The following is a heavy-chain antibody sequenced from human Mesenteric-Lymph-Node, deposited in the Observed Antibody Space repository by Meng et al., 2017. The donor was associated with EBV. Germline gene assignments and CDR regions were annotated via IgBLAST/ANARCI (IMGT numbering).Heavy chain of an antibody. CDR2: INHSGRT. CDR3: SGRRVASSWADY. J-gene: IGHJ4*02. CDR1: GGSFCGYY. Sequence: QLSLQRGGAGLLNPAGPRYLAWAGYGGSFCGYYWSCMPQSPGKGLGWIGEINHSGRTNHNPSLKRRDTISVDTSKNQFSLMLSSVTAADTAVYYCSGRRVASSWADYWGQGTLVTVSS. D-gene: IGHD6-13*01. V-gene: IGHV4-34*01.